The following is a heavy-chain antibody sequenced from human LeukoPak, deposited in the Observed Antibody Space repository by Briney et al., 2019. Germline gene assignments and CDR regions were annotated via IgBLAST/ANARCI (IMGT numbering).Heavy chain of an antibody. D-gene: IGHD2-8*01. V-gene: IGHV3-23*01. CDR3: AKFNGHPTTNYYMDV. CDR2: IIDTGGAT. Sequence: GGSLRLSCAASGFSFSSFAITWVRQAPGKGLEWVSGIIDTGGATYYADSVKGRFTISRDNSKNTLFLQMNSLRAEDTAVYYCAKFNGHPTTNYYMDVWGEGTTVTVSS. CDR1: GFSFSSFA. J-gene: IGHJ6*04.